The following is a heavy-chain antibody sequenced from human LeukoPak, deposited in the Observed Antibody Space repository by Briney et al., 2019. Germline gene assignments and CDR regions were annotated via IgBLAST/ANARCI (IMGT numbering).Heavy chain of an antibody. D-gene: IGHD3-3*01. Sequence: GGSLRLSCTASGFTFGDHAMSWFRQAPGKGLEWVGFIRSKAYGGTTEYAASVKGRFTISRDDSKSIAYLQMNSLKTEDTAVYYCTRAERGTNYDFWSATYTFEYYFDYWGQGTLVTVSS. CDR2: IRSKAYGGTT. CDR3: TRAERGTNYDFWSATYTFEYYFDY. V-gene: IGHV3-49*03. CDR1: GFTFGDHA. J-gene: IGHJ4*02.